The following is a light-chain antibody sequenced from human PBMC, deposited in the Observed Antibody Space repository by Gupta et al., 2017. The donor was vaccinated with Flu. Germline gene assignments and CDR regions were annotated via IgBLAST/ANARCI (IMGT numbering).Light chain of an antibody. CDR2: DAS. J-gene: IGKJ2*03. CDR1: QDIRHS. V-gene: IGKV1-33*01. Sequence: DIQMTQSPSSLSASVGDRVTVTCQASQDIRHSLNWYQQRVGKPPKLLIYDASNLETGVPSRFSGSGSGTDFTFTISSLQPEDIATYYCQQYDNLPYSFGQGTKLEIK. CDR3: QQYDNLPYS.